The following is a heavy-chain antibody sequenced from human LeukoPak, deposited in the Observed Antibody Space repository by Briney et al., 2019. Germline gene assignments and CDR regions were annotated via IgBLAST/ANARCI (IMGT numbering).Heavy chain of an antibody. V-gene: IGHV4-4*07. CDR3: ARPRLLFGSGPILV. CDR1: GGSISSYY. J-gene: IGHJ4*02. D-gene: IGHD3-10*01. Sequence: SETLSLTCTVSGGSISSYYWSWIRQPAGKGLEWIGRIYTSGSTNYNPSLKSRVTMSIDTSKNQFSLRLTSVTAADTAVYFCARPRLLFGSGPILVWGQGTLVTVSS. CDR2: IYTSGST.